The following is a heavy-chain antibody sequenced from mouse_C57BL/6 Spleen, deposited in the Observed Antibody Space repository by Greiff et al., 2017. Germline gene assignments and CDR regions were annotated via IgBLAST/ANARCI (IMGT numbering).Heavy chain of an antibody. V-gene: IGHV7-3*01. CDR3: ARSGTWFAY. D-gene: IGHD4-1*01. CDR1: GFTFTDYY. Sequence: EVQLQESGGGLVQPGGSLSLSCAASGFTFTDYYMSWVRQPPGKALEWLGFIRNKANGYTTEYSASVKGRFTISRDNSQSILYLQMNALRAEDSATYYCARSGTWFAYWGQGTQVTVSA. CDR2: IRNKANGYTT. J-gene: IGHJ3*01.